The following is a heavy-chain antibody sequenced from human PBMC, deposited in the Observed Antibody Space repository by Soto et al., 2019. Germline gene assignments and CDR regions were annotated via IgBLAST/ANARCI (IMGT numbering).Heavy chain of an antibody. D-gene: IGHD3-22*01. CDR2: IYTSGST. CDR1: GGSISSYY. Sequence: SETLSLTCTVSGGSISSYYWSWIRQPAGKGLEWIGRIYTSGSTNYNPSPKSRVTMSVDTSKNRFSLKLSSVTAADTAVYYCAREAALIGYYYYGMDVWGQGTTVTVSS. J-gene: IGHJ6*02. V-gene: IGHV4-4*07. CDR3: AREAALIGYYYYGMDV.